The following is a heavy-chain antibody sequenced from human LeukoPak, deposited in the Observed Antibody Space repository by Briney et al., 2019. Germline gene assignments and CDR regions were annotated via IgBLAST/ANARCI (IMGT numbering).Heavy chain of an antibody. CDR1: GFTFSSYG. CDR3: TRRGHYYDSSGYYGNDY. CDR2: IWYDGGNK. D-gene: IGHD3-22*01. J-gene: IGHJ4*02. Sequence: GGSLRLSCAASGFTFSSYGMHWVRQAPGKGLEWVAVIWYDGGNKYYADSVKGRFTISRDNSKNTLYLQMNSLRAEDTAVYYCTRRGHYYDSSGYYGNDYWGQGTLVTVSS. V-gene: IGHV3-33*01.